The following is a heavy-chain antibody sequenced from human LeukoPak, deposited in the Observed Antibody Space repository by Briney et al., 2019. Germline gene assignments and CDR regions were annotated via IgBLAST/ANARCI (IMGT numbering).Heavy chain of an antibody. V-gene: IGHV3-30*02. J-gene: IGHJ6*03. CDR1: GFTFSSYG. CDR2: IRYDGSNK. D-gene: IGHD2-15*01. Sequence: PGGSLRLSCAASGFTFSSYGMHWVRQAPGKGLEWVAFIRYDGSNKYHADSVKGRFTISRDNSKNTLYLQMNSLRAEDTAVYYCAKAACGGSCYSHYYYYMDVWGKGTTVTVSS. CDR3: AKAACGGSCYSHYYYYMDV.